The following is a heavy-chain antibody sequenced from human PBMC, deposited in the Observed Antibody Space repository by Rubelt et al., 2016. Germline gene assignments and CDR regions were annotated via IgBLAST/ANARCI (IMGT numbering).Heavy chain of an antibody. CDR3: AGLDVVVVAATVEDY. Sequence: QVQLQQWGAGLLKPSETLSLTCAVYGGSFSGYYWSWIRQPPGKGLEWIGEINHSGSTNYNTSLKSRVTISVDTSKNQFSLKLSSVTAADTAVYYCAGLDVVVVAATVEDYWGQGTLVTVSS. CDR1: GGSFSGYY. CDR2: INHSGST. J-gene: IGHJ4*02. D-gene: IGHD2-15*01. V-gene: IGHV4-34*01.